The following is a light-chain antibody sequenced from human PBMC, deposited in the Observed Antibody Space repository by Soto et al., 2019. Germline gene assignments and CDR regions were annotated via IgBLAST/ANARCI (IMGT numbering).Light chain of an antibody. CDR1: QSVYSTY. CDR3: QQYGSSPST. J-gene: IGKJ1*01. V-gene: IGKV3-20*01. CDR2: GSS. Sequence: EIVLTQSPGTLSLSPGDTATLSCRASQSVYSTYLAWYHHKVGQAPRLLIYGSSTRATGIPDRFSGSGSGTDFTLTIRRLEPEDFAVYYCQQYGSSPSTFGQGTKVEVK.